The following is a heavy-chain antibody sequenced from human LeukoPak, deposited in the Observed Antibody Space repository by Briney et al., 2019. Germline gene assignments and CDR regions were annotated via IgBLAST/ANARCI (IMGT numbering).Heavy chain of an antibody. J-gene: IGHJ6*02. CDR2: INPNSGGT. Sequence: ASVKVSCKASGYTFTGYYMHWVRQAPGQGLEWMGWINPNSGGTNYAQKLQGRVTMTTDTSTSTAYMELRSLRSDDTAVYYCARLGYCSGGSCYNPNYYYYYGMDVWGQGTTVTVSS. CDR3: ARLGYCSGGSCYNPNYYYYYGMDV. D-gene: IGHD2-15*01. CDR1: GYTFTGYY. V-gene: IGHV1-2*02.